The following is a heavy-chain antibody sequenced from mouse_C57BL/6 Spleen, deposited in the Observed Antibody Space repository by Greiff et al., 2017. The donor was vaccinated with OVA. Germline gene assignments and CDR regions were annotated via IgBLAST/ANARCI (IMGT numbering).Heavy chain of an antibody. CDR2: IHPNSGST. V-gene: IGHV1-64*01. D-gene: IGHD3-2*02. CDR3: ARGSSRYGY. CDR1: GYTFTSYW. J-gene: IGHJ2*01. Sequence: QVQLQQPGAELVKPGASVKLSCKASGYTFTSYWMHWVKQRPGQGLEWIGMIHPNSGSTNYNEKFKSKATLTVDKSSSTAYMQLSSLTSADSAVYYCARGSSRYGYWGQGTTLTVSS.